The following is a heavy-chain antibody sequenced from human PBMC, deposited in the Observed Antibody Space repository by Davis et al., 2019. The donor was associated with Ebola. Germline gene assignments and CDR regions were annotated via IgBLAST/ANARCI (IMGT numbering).Heavy chain of an antibody. CDR3: AREVVLVPAAMLDYYYGMDV. V-gene: IGHV1-69*04. J-gene: IGHJ6*02. D-gene: IGHD2-2*01. Sequence: AASVKVSCKASGGTFSSYTISWVRQAPGQGLEWMGRIIPILGIANYAQKFQGRVTITADKSTSTAYMELSSLRSEDTAVYYCAREVVLVPAAMLDYYYGMDVWGQGTTVTVSS. CDR1: GGTFSSYT. CDR2: IIPILGIA.